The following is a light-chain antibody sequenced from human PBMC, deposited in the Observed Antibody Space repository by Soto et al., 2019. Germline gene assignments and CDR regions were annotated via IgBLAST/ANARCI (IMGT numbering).Light chain of an antibody. J-gene: IGLJ3*02. V-gene: IGLV6-57*01. CDR2: EDN. Sequence: NFMLTQPHSVSESPGKTVTISCTRSSGSIASNYVQWYQQRPGSSPTTVIYEDNQRPSGVPDRFSGSIDSSSNSASLTISGLKTEDEADYYCQSYDSSNHGLWVFGGGTKLTVL. CDR3: QSYDSSNHGLWV. CDR1: SGSIASNY.